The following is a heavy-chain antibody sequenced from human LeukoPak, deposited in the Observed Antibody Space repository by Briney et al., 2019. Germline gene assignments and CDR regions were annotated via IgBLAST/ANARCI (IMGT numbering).Heavy chain of an antibody. CDR2: ISSSSSYI. D-gene: IGHD3-3*01. V-gene: IGHV3-21*01. Sequence: GGSLRLSCAASGFTFSSYSMNWVRQAPGKGLEWVSSISSSSSYIYYADSVKGRFTISRDNAKNSLYLQMNSLRAEDTAVYYCASGFLERLFWAYWGQGTLVTVSS. CDR1: GFTFSSYS. CDR3: ASGFLERLFWAY. J-gene: IGHJ4*02.